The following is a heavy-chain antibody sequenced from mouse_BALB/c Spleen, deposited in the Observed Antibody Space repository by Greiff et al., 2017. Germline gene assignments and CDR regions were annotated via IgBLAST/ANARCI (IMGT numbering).Heavy chain of an antibody. V-gene: IGHV1-18*01. CDR2: INPYNGGT. D-gene: IGHD2-4*01. CDR1: GYSFTGYT. Sequence: VQLQQSGPELVKPGASMKISCKASGYSFTGYTMNWVKQSHGKNLEWIGLINPYNGGTSYNQKFKGKATLTVDKSSSTAYMELRSLTSEDSAVYYCTKGGDYKEDAMDYWGQGTSVTVSS. CDR3: TKGGDYKEDAMDY. J-gene: IGHJ4*01.